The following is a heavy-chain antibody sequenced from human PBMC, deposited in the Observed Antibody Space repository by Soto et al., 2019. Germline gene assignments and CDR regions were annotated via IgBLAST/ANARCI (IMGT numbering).Heavy chain of an antibody. CDR1: GDSINSPDYY. CDR3: ARVTFTPNWFDS. J-gene: IGHJ5*01. CDR2: VYYRGSI. V-gene: IGHV4-30-4*01. Sequence: QVQLQESGPGLVKPSQTLSLTCTVSGDSINSPDYYWSWIRQAPGKGLELIGYVYYRGSIYYTPSFESRVSISVDTSKNQFSLKLTSVTAADSAMYFCARVTFTPNWFDSWGQGILVTVSS. D-gene: IGHD3-3*02.